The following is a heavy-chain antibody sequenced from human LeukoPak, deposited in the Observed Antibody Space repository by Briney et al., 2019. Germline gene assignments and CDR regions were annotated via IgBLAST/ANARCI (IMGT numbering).Heavy chain of an antibody. J-gene: IGHJ6*03. V-gene: IGHV4-59*12. D-gene: IGHD1-1*01. Sequence: SETLSLTCTVSGGSISSYYWSWIRQPPGKGLEWIGYIYYSGSTNYNPSLKSRVTISLGTSKNQFSLNLRSVTAADTAVYYCARDGVGCGRYMDVWGKGTTVTVSS. CDR2: IYYSGST. CDR1: GGSISSYY. CDR3: ARDGVGCGRYMDV.